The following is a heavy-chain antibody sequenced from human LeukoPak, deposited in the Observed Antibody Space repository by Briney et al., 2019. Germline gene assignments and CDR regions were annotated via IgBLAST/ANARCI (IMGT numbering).Heavy chain of an antibody. V-gene: IGHV4-59*01. Sequence: PSETLSLTCTVSGDFISGSYWSWIRQPPGKGLEWIGYIYYSGSTNYNPSLKSRVTISVDTSKNQFSLKLSSVTAADTAVYYCARESGSYSSGWFDPWGQGTLVTVSS. J-gene: IGHJ5*02. CDR2: IYYSGST. CDR3: ARESGSYSSGWFDP. CDR1: GDFISGSY. D-gene: IGHD1-26*01.